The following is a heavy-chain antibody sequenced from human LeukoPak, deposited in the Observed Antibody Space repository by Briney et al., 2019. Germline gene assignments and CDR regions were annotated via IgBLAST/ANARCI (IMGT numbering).Heavy chain of an antibody. Sequence: GRSLRLSCAASGLTSSRYSMNWVRPAPGKGPERISYTSRRSSTIYNADSVKGRFTICRDNAKISLYLQMNSLRDEDTAVYYCTRDDYYESNGNFYRYYGMDLWGQGTTVTVSS. CDR2: TSRRSSTI. D-gene: IGHD3-22*01. CDR3: TRDDYYESNGNFYRYYGMDL. V-gene: IGHV3-48*02. J-gene: IGHJ6*02. CDR1: GLTSSRYS.